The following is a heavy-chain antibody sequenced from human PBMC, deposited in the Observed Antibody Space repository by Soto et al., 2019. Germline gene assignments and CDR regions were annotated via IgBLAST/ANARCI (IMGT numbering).Heavy chain of an antibody. J-gene: IGHJ4*02. D-gene: IGHD2-15*01. V-gene: IGHV4-38-2*01. Sequence: PSETLSLTCAVSGHSISSGFYYWGWIRQPPGKGLEWIGSIYHSGSTYYNPSLKSRVTMSVDTSKNQLSLKLSSVTAADTAVYFCARGQEVGAHFFDSWGQGTQVTVSS. CDR1: GHSISSGFYY. CDR2: IYHSGST. CDR3: ARGQEVGAHFFDS.